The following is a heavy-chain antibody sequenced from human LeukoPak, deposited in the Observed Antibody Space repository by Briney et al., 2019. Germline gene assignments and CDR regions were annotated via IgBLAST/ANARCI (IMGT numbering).Heavy chain of an antibody. CDR3: ATYKRMTGYYTVDY. CDR2: INHSGST. V-gene: IGHV4-34*01. Sequence: PSATLSLTCAAYGGSFSGYYWSWIRQPPGKGLEWIGEINHSGSTNYNPSLKSRVTISVDTSKNQFSLKLSSVTTADTAVYYCATYKRMTGYYTVDYWGQGALVSVSS. CDR1: GGSFSGYY. D-gene: IGHD3/OR15-3a*01. J-gene: IGHJ4*02.